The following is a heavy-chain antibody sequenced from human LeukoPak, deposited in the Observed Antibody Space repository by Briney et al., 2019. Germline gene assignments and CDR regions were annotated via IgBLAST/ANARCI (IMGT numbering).Heavy chain of an antibody. V-gene: IGHV3-30*18. J-gene: IGHJ4*02. CDR3: AKVYADYYYDSSGYHYDY. CDR2: ISYDGSNK. D-gene: IGHD3-22*01. Sequence: GGSLRLSCAASGFTFSSYGMHWVRQAPGKGLEWVAVISYDGSNKYYADSVKGRFTISRDNSKNTLYLQMNSLRAEDTAVYCCAKVYADYYYDSSGYHYDYWGQGTLVTVSS. CDR1: GFTFSSYG.